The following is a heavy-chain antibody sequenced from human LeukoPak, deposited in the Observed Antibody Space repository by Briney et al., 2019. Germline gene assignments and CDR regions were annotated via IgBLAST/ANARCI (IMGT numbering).Heavy chain of an antibody. J-gene: IGHJ4*02. CDR1: GFTFSEYG. CDR3: AKELRYYGSGSYYNGLDY. D-gene: IGHD3-10*01. V-gene: IGHV3-23*01. CDR2: ISGSGGST. Sequence: GGSLRLSCAASGFTFSEYGMYWVRQAPGKGLEWVSAISGSGGSTYYADSVKGRFTISRDNSKNTLYLQMNSLRAEDTAVYYCAKELRYYGSGSYYNGLDYWGQGTLVTVSS.